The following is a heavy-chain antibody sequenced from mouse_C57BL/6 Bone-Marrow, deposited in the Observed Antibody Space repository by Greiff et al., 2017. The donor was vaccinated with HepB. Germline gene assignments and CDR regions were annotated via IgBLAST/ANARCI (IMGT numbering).Heavy chain of an antibody. CDR3: ARVYYDYDVRAFAY. D-gene: IGHD2-4*01. J-gene: IGHJ3*01. V-gene: IGHV1-26*01. Sequence: EVQLQQSGPELVEPGASVKISCKASGYTFTDYYMNWVKQSHGKSLEWIGDINPNNGGTSYNQKFKGKATLTVDKSSSTAYMELRSLTSEDSAVYYCARVYYDYDVRAFAYWGQGTLVTVSA. CDR2: INPNNGGT. CDR1: GYTFTDYY.